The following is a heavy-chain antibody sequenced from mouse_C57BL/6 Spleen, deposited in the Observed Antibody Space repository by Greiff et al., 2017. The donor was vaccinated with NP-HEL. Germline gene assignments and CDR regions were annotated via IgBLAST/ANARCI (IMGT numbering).Heavy chain of an antibody. CDR3: ARYYYGSGGD. V-gene: IGHV1-64*01. J-gene: IGHJ2*01. Sequence: QVQLQQPGAELVKPGASVKLSCKASGYTFTSYWMHWVKQRPGQGLEWIGMIHPNSGSTNYNEKFTSKATLTVDKSSSTDYMHLSSLTSEDSAVYYCARYYYGSGGDWGQGTTLTVSS. D-gene: IGHD1-1*01. CDR1: GYTFTSYW. CDR2: IHPNSGST.